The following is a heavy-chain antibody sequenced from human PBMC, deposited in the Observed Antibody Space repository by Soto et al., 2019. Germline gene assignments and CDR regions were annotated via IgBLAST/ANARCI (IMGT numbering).Heavy chain of an antibody. CDR1: GGSISSSSYY. V-gene: IGHV4-39*01. CDR3: GRGYSGYDFDY. Sequence: QLQLQESGPGLVKPSETLSLTCTVSGGSISSSSYYWGWIRQPPGKGLEWIGSIYYSGSTYYNPSLKSRVTISVDTSKNQFSLKLSSVTAADTGVYYCGRGYSGYDFDYWGQGTLVTVSS. D-gene: IGHD5-12*01. CDR2: IYYSGST. J-gene: IGHJ4*02.